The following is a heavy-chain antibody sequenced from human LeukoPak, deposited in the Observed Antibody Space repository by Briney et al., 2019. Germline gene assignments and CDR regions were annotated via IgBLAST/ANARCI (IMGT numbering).Heavy chain of an antibody. CDR3: ARGTYYYDSSGPPEGY. V-gene: IGHV1-2*02. CDR1: GYIFTNYY. CDR2: INPNSGGT. J-gene: IGHJ4*02. D-gene: IGHD3-22*01. Sequence: ASVKVSCKASGYIFTNYYMHWVRQAPGQGLEWMGWINPNSGGTNYAQKFQGRVTMTRDTSISTAYMELSRLRSDDTAVYYCARGTYYYDSSGPPEGYWGQGTLVTVSS.